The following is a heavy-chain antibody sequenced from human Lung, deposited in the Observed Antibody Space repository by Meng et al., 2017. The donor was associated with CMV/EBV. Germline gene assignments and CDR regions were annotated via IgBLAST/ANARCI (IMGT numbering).Heavy chain of an antibody. CDR3: ARGRAGYYYSGMDV. D-gene: IGHD6-19*01. CDR1: GYTFTSYD. Sequence: ASXXVSXKASGYTFTSYDINWVRQATGQGLEWMGWMNPNSGNTGYAQKFQGRVTITRNTSISTAYMELSSLRSEDTAVYYCARGRAGYYYSGMDVLGQGTTVTVSS. J-gene: IGHJ6*02. V-gene: IGHV1-8*03. CDR2: MNPNSGNT.